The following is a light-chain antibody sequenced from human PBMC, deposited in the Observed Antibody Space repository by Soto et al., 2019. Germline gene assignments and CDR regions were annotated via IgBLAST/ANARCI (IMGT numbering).Light chain of an antibody. Sequence: EIVLTQSPATLSLSPGERATLSCRASQSISSHLAWYQQKPGQAPRLLIYGASNRTTGIPARFSGSGSGTYFTLTISSLEPEDFAVYYCQQRINWPLTFGGATKVEIK. V-gene: IGKV3-11*01. CDR3: QQRINWPLT. CDR1: QSISSH. J-gene: IGKJ4*01. CDR2: GAS.